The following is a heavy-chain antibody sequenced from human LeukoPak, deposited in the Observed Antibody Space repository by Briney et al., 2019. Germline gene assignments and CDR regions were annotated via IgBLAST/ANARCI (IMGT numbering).Heavy chain of an antibody. J-gene: IGHJ6*02. D-gene: IGHD5/OR15-5a*01. CDR3: ARYRVPGLYYYGMDV. V-gene: IGHV3-30-3*01. CDR2: ISYDGSDK. CDR1: GFTFSSYA. Sequence: GGSLRLSCAASGFTFSSYAMHWVRQAPGKGLEWVAVISYDGSDKYYADSVKGRFTISRDNSENTLYLQMNSLRAEDTAVYYCARYRVPGLYYYGMDVWGQGTTVTVSS.